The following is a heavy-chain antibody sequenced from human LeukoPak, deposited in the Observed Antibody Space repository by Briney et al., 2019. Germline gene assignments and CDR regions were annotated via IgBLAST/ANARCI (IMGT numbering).Heavy chain of an antibody. Sequence: GGSLRLSCAASGFTFSSYAMSWVRQAPGKGLGWVSAISGSGGSTYYADSVKGRFTISRDNSKNTLYLQMNSLRAEDTAVYYCAKRPHCTGGVCYSIDYWGQGTLVTVSS. CDR1: GFTFSSYA. CDR3: AKRPHCTGGVCYSIDY. J-gene: IGHJ4*02. CDR2: ISGSGGST. D-gene: IGHD2-8*02. V-gene: IGHV3-23*01.